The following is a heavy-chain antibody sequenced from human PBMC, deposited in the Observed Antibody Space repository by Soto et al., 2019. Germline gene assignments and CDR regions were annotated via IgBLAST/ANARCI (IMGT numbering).Heavy chain of an antibody. Sequence: QVQLQESGPGLVKPSQTLSLTCTVSGGSISSGGYYWSWIRQHPGKGLEWIGYIYYSGSTYYNPSLKSRVTISVDTSKNQFSLKLISVTAADTAVYYCARDPRSGYYSSGYYYTGAFDIWGQGTMVTVSS. D-gene: IGHD3-22*01. CDR3: ARDPRSGYYSSGYYYTGAFDI. J-gene: IGHJ3*02. V-gene: IGHV4-31*03. CDR2: IYYSGST. CDR1: GGSISSGGYY.